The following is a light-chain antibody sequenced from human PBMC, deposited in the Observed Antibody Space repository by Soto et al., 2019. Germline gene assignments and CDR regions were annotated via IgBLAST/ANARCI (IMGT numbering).Light chain of an antibody. V-gene: IGKV3-20*01. Sequence: EIVWTQSPGTLSLSPGERATLSCRASQSVSTYYLAWYQQKPGQAPRLLIYGASSRATGIPDRFSGTGYGTDFALNISRLEPEDFAVYYCQEYGTSRTFGQGTKVEIK. J-gene: IGKJ1*01. CDR1: QSVSTYY. CDR3: QEYGTSRT. CDR2: GAS.